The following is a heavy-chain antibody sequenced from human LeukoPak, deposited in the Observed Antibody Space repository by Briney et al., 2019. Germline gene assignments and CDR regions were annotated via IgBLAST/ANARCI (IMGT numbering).Heavy chain of an antibody. CDR1: GFTFDDYA. V-gene: IGHV3-43*02. D-gene: IGHD6-19*01. Sequence: PGGSLRLSCAASGFTFDDYAMHWVRQAPGKGLEWVSLISGDGGSTYYADSVKGRFTISRDNGKNSLYLQMNSLRTEDTALYYCAKDMSVDRVWSGMDVWGQGTTVTLSS. CDR3: AKDMSVDRVWSGMDV. CDR2: ISGDGGST. J-gene: IGHJ6*02.